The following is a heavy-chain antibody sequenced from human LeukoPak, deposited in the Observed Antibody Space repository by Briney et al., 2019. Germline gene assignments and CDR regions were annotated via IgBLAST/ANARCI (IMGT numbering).Heavy chain of an antibody. J-gene: IGHJ5*02. D-gene: IGHD1-26*01. Sequence: SETLSLTCTVSGYSISSGYYWGWIRPPPGKGLEWIGSIYHSGSTSYNPSLKSRVTISVDTSKNQFSLKLSSVTAADTAVYYCARGPRLPPRYSGSSGFDPWGQGTLVTVSS. CDR2: IYHSGST. V-gene: IGHV4-38-2*02. CDR1: GYSISSGYY. CDR3: ARGPRLPPRYSGSSGFDP.